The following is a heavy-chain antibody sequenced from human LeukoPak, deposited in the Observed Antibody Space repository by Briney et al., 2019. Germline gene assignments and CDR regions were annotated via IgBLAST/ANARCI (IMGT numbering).Heavy chain of an antibody. V-gene: IGHV3-7*01. CDR1: GFTFTDYW. Sequence: PGGSLRLSCAASGFTFTDYWMSWVRQAPGKGLEWVAFIRKRGIETNYMDSVKGRFTITRDNARNSLFLQMNSLRAEDTAVYYCAREDGYCSGGNCYSYFVSWGQGTLVTVSS. J-gene: IGHJ4*02. CDR2: IRKRGIET. CDR3: AREDGYCSGGNCYSYFVS. D-gene: IGHD2-15*01.